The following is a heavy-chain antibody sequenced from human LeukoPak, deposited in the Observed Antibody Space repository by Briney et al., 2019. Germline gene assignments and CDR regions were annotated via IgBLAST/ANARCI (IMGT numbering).Heavy chain of an antibody. J-gene: IGHJ4*02. V-gene: IGHV3-33*01. Sequence: GGSLRLSCAVSGFTFSSYGMHWVRQAPGKGLEWVAPIWYDGSKKYYADSVKGRFTISRDDSKSTLYLQMNSLRAEDTAVHYCARDPATVTSYFDYWGQGTLVTVSS. CDR2: IWYDGSKK. CDR1: GFTFSSYG. D-gene: IGHD4-17*01. CDR3: ARDPATVTSYFDY.